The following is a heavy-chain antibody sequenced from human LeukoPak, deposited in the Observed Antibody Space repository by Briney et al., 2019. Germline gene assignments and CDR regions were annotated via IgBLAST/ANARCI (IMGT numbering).Heavy chain of an antibody. CDR2: ISDSGST. Sequence: SETLSLTCTVSGGSINGRYWSWIRQPPGKGLEWVGYISDSGSTKYNPSLRSRVTMSVDTSKNQFSLKLSSVTAADTAVYYCAADSGYFDYWGQGTLVTVSS. J-gene: IGHJ4*02. D-gene: IGHD1-26*01. V-gene: IGHV4-59*11. CDR1: GGSINGRY. CDR3: AADSGYFDY.